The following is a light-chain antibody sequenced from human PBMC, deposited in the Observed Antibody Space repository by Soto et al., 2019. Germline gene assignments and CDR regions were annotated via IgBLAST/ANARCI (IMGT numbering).Light chain of an antibody. Sequence: DIQMTQSPTSLSASVGDRVTITCRASQDIRNFVAWYQQKPGKAPKLLIYAASTLQSVVPSRFSGSGSGTEFTLTINSLQPEDVATYSCQKYSSVPVFGPGTKVEIK. J-gene: IGKJ3*01. CDR3: QKYSSVPV. V-gene: IGKV1-27*01. CDR2: AAS. CDR1: QDIRNF.